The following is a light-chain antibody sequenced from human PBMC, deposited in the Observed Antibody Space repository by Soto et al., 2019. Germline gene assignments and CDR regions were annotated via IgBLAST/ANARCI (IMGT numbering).Light chain of an antibody. CDR3: QYYSFYPT. Sequence: DIQMTQSPSTVSASVGVRVTITCRASQSISRRLAWYQQKPGKAPYLLMYDASTLHRGVPSRFSGSGFGTEFTLTINSLQPDDFATYYCQYYSFYPTFGPGTKVEI. V-gene: IGKV1-5*01. CDR1: QSISRR. CDR2: DAS. J-gene: IGKJ1*01.